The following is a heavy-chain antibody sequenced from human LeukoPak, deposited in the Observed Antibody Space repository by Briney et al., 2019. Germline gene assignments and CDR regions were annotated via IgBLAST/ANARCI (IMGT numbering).Heavy chain of an antibody. D-gene: IGHD6-13*01. CDR3: ARNGESWVNFDY. V-gene: IGHV1-46*01. J-gene: IGHJ4*02. CDR1: GYTFTSYY. CDR2: INPSGGST. Sequence: ASVKVSCKASGYTFTSYYMHWVRQAPGQGLEWMGIINPSGGSTSYAQKFQGRVTMTRDMSTSTVYMEPSSLRSEDTAVYYCARNGESWVNFDYWGQGTLVTVSS.